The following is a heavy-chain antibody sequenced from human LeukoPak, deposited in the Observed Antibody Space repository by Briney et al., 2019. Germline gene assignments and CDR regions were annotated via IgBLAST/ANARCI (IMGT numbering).Heavy chain of an antibody. Sequence: GGSLRLSCAASGFTFSTYWMQWVRQAPGKGLEWVSRGSSDGSTTTYADSVKGRFTISRDNGKNTLYPQMNSLRAEDTAAYYCARDADGPGSLIDYWGQGTLVTVSS. V-gene: IGHV3-74*01. J-gene: IGHJ4*02. CDR3: ARDADGPGSLIDY. D-gene: IGHD1-14*01. CDR2: GSSDGSTT. CDR1: GFTFSTYW.